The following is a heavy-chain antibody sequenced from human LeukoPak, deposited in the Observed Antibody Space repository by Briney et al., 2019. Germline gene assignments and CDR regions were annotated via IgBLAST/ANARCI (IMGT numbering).Heavy chain of an antibody. D-gene: IGHD3-22*01. CDR3: ARRTVYCYDSSGYLNWFDP. CDR1: GGSISSSSYY. Sequence: SETLSLTCTVSGGSISSSSYYWGWIRQPPGKGLEWIGSIYYSGSTYYNPSLKSRVTISVDTSKNQFSLKLSSVTAADTAVYYCARRTVYCYDSSGYLNWFDPWGQGTLVTVSS. V-gene: IGHV4-39*01. CDR2: IYYSGST. J-gene: IGHJ5*02.